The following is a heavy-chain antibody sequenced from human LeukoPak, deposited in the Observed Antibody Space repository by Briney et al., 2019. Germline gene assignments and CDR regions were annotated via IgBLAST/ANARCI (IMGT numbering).Heavy chain of an antibody. CDR2: INHSGST. CDR3: ATSGYSGYDLLDY. V-gene: IGHV4-34*01. Sequence: SETLSRTCAVYGGSFSGYYWSWIRQPPGKGLEWVGEINHSGSTNYNPSLKSRVTISVDTSKNQFSLKLSSVTAADTAVYYCATSGYSGYDLLDYWGQGTLVTVSS. D-gene: IGHD5-12*01. J-gene: IGHJ4*02. CDR1: GGSFSGYY.